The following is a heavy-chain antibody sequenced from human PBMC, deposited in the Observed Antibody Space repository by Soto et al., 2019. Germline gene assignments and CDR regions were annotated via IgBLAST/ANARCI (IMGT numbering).Heavy chain of an antibody. CDR3: ARGAPRFMEWLLLSEYFDP. J-gene: IGHJ5*02. Sequence: QVQLQQWGAGLLKPSETLSLTCAVYGGSFSSYYWSWIRQPPGKGLEWIGVINHSGSTNYDPSLKSRVTISMDTAKNQVSLTLSSVTAADTAVYSCARGAPRFMEWLLLSEYFDPWGQGTLVTVSS. D-gene: IGHD3-3*01. CDR2: INHSGST. CDR1: GGSFSSYY. V-gene: IGHV4-34*01.